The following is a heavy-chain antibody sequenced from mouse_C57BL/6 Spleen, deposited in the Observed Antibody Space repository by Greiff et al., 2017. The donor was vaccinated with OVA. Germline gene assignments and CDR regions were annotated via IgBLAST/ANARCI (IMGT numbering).Heavy chain of an antibody. V-gene: IGHV1-55*01. J-gene: IGHJ4*01. CDR2: IYPGSGST. Sequence: QVQLKQPGAELVKPGASVKMSCKASGYTFTSYWITWVKQRPGQGLEWIGDIYPGSGSTNYNEKFKSKATLTVDTSSSTAYMQLSSLTSEDSAVYYCARGGRGYAMDYWGQGTSVTVSS. CDR3: ARGGRGYAMDY. CDR1: GYTFTSYW.